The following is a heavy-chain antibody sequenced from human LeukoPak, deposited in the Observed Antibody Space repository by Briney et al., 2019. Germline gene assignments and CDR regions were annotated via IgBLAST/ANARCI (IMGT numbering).Heavy chain of an antibody. J-gene: IGHJ4*02. CDR1: GLTFSSYA. D-gene: IGHD3-3*01. CDR3: AKAMEDGNADRFDY. Sequence: PGGSLRLSGAASGLTFSSYAMSRVRQAPGKELEGVSIISGSGGRTSHADSVKGRFTISRDNSKNTRFLQVNSLRAEDSAVYYCAKAMEDGNADRFDYWGQGTLVTVSS. V-gene: IGHV3-23*01. CDR2: ISGSGGRT.